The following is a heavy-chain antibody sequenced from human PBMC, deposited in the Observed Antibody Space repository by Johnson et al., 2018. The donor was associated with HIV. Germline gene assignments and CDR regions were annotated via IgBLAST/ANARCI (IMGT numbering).Heavy chain of an antibody. V-gene: IGHV3-30*18. J-gene: IGHJ3*02. CDR3: AKGHDILTGYYFDAVDI. CDR1: GFTVSSNY. CDR2: ISYDGSNK. Sequence: QVQLVESGGGLIQPGGSLRLSCAASGFTVSSNYISWLRQAPGKGLEWVAVISYDGSNKYYADSVKGRFTISRDNSKNTLYLQMNSLRAEDTAVYYCAKGHDILTGYYFDAVDIWGQGTMVTVSS. D-gene: IGHD3-9*01.